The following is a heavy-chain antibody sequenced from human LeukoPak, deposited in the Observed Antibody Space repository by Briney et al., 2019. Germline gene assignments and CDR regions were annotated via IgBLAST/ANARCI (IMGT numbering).Heavy chain of an antibody. D-gene: IGHD4-17*01. V-gene: IGHV4-38-2*01. J-gene: IGHJ5*02. CDR1: GYSISSGYY. CDR2: IYHSGST. CDR3: ARRGYGGFDP. Sequence: KTSETLSLTCAVSGYSISSGYYWGWIRQPPGKGLEWIGSIYHSGSTYYNPSLKSRVTISVDTSKHQFSLKLSSVTAADTAVYYCARRGYGGFDPWGQGTLVTVSS.